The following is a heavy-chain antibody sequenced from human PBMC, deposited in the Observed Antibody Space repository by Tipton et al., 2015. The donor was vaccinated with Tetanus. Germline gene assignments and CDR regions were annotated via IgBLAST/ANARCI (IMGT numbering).Heavy chain of an antibody. CDR2: ILYKGGT. Sequence: TLSLTCTVSGGSVSSGSYYWSWVRQPPGKGLEYIGYILYKGGTNYNPSLKSRVTISVDTSKNQLSLKLTSVTAADTAVYYCATMTPVDWYFDLWGRGTLVTVSS. D-gene: IGHD4-23*01. CDR1: GGSVSSGSYY. J-gene: IGHJ2*01. CDR3: ATMTPVDWYFDL. V-gene: IGHV4-61*01.